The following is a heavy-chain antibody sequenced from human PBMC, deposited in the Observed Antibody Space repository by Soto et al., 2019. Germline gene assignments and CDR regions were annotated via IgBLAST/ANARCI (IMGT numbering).Heavy chain of an antibody. CDR2: ISGSGGST. CDR3: AKDIDSSYFDY. V-gene: IGHV3-23*01. D-gene: IGHD6-19*01. Sequence: PGGSLRLSCAASGFTFSSYAMSWVRQAPGKGLEWVSAISGSGGSTNYADSVKGRFTISRDNSKNTLHLQMNSLRAEDTAVYFCAKDIDSSYFDYWGQGILVTVSS. J-gene: IGHJ4*02. CDR1: GFTFSSYA.